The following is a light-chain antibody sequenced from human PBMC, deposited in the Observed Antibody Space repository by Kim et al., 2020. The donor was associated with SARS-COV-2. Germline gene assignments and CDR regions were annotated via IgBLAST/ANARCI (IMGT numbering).Light chain of an antibody. Sequence: EIVMTQSPATLSVSPGERATLSCRASQSLSSNLAWYQQKPGQAPRLLIYGASTRASNIPARFSGSGSGTEFTLTISSLQSEDFAVYYCQQFHNWPLYSFGQGTKLEI. CDR3: QQFHNWPLYS. CDR2: GAS. CDR1: QSLSSN. V-gene: IGKV3-15*01. J-gene: IGKJ2*03.